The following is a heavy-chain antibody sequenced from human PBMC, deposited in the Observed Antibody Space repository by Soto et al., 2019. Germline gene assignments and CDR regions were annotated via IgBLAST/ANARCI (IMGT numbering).Heavy chain of an antibody. D-gene: IGHD6-19*01. CDR2: IYHSGNT. J-gene: IGHJ4*02. V-gene: IGHV4-38-2*01. CDR1: GYSISSGYY. Sequence: SETLSLTCAVSGYSISSGYYCGWIRQPTGKGLEWIGSIYHSGNTYYNPSLKSRVTISVDTSKNHFSLKLSSVTATDTAVYYCARARIVVAGTIVDYWGQGTLVTVSS. CDR3: ARARIVVAGTIVDY.